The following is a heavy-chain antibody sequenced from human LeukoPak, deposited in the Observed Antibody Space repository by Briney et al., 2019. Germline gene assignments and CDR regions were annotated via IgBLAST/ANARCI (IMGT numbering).Heavy chain of an antibody. CDR3: ATLGYCSSTSCYGPFDY. J-gene: IGHJ4*02. CDR1: GYTFTGYY. Sequence: ASVKVSCKASGYTFTGYYMHWVRQAPGQGLEWMGRINPNSGGTNYAQKFQGRVTMTRDTSISTAYMELSRLRSDDTAVYYCATLGYCSSTSCYGPFDYWGRGTLVTVSS. V-gene: IGHV1-2*06. D-gene: IGHD2-2*01. CDR2: INPNSGGT.